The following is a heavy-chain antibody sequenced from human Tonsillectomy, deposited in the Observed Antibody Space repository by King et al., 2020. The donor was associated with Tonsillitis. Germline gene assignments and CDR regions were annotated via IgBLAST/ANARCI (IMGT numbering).Heavy chain of an antibody. CDR2: INPDSGDT. CDR3: ARTSNYAFGAGYWFDP. Sequence: QLVQSGAEVKKPGASVKVSCKASGYTFTDYYMHWVRQAPGQGLELMGWINPDSGDTDYAQKFQGRVTMTRDTSISTAYLELSRLRSNDTAVYYCARTSNYAFGAGYWFDPWGQGSLVTVSS. J-gene: IGHJ5*02. CDR1: GYTFTDYY. D-gene: IGHD3-16*01. V-gene: IGHV1-2*02.